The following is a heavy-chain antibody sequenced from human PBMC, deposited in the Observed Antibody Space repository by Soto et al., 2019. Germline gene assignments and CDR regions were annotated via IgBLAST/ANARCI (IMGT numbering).Heavy chain of an antibody. V-gene: IGHV4-59*01. CDR3: ARDNYGWFDP. CDR2: IYYSGST. Sequence: SETLSLTCTVSGGSISSYYWSWIRQPPGKGLEWIGYIYYSGSTNYNPSLKSRVTISVDTSKNQFSLKLSSVTAADTAVYYCARDNYGWFDPWGQGTLVTDSS. J-gene: IGHJ5*02. D-gene: IGHD3-10*01. CDR1: GGSISSYY.